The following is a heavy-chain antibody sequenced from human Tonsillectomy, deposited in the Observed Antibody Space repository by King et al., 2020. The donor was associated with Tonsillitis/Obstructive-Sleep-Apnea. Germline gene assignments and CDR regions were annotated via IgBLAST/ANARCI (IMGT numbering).Heavy chain of an antibody. J-gene: IGHJ3*02. Sequence: VQLVESGGGLVKPGGSLRLSCAASGFIFTNAWMNWVRQAPGKGLEWVGRIKSKTDGGSTHYAAPVKGRFTISRDDSKNRLYLQMNSLKTEDTAVYYCTTDLVVLGAINALDIWGQGTMVTVSS. CDR2: IKSKTDGGST. CDR3: TTDLVVLGAINALDI. CDR1: GFIFTNAW. V-gene: IGHV3-15*07. D-gene: IGHD2-2*01.